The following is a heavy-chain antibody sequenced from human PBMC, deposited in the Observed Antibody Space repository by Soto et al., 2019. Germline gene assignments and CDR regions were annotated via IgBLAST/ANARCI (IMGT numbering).Heavy chain of an antibody. CDR2: VFHSATT. D-gene: IGHD6-19*01. CDR3: ARGHYSSGWPIDH. V-gene: IGHV4-59*01. Sequence: LPRTLSRHSFSFYHSYLYRHVPGKGLEWIGFVFHSATTGYNPSLKTRVAISDDTSKKQSSLRLTSVSAADTAIYYCARGHYSSGWPIDHWGQGILVTVSS. J-gene: IGHJ4*02. CDR1: RHSFSFYH.